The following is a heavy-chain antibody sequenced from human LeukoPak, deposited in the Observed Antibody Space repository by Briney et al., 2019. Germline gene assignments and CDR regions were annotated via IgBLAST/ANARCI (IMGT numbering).Heavy chain of an antibody. D-gene: IGHD3-3*01. CDR2: IYYSGDT. V-gene: IGHV4-59*12. CDR1: GVSITTYY. Sequence: SETLSLTCTVSGVSITTYYWSWIRQPPGKGLEYIGYIYYSGDTNYQPSLKSRVTMSVDTSKNQFSLKLSSVTAADTAVYYCARATDYSDFWSGSANFYFDYWGQGTLVTVSS. J-gene: IGHJ4*02. CDR3: ARATDYSDFWSGSANFYFDY.